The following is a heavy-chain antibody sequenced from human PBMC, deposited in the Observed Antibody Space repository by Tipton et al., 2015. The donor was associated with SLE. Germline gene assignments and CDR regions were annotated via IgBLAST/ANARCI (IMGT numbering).Heavy chain of an antibody. V-gene: IGHV3-9*01. Sequence: SLRLSCAASGFTFDDYAMHWVRQAPGKGLEWVSGISWNSGSIGYADSVKGRFTISRDNAKNSLYLQMNSLRAEDTAVYYCAKAGSGWDDYYFDYWGQGTLVTVSS. D-gene: IGHD6-19*01. CDR1: GFTFDDYA. CDR2: ISWNSGSI. CDR3: AKAGSGWDDYYFDY. J-gene: IGHJ4*02.